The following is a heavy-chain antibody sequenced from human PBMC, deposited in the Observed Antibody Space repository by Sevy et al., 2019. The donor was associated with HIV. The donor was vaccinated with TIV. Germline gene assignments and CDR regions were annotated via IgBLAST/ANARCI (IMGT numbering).Heavy chain of an antibody. Sequence: GGSLRLSCVASGFAFSNYVAMHWVRQAPGKGLEWVALISYDGSDKYYTDSVKGRFTISRDNFKNTLYLQMNSLTTEDTAVYYCARPRANYVDHYFFYAMDVWGQGTTVTVSS. CDR3: ARPRANYVDHYFFYAMDV. CDR1: GFAFSNYV. V-gene: IGHV3-30-3*01. CDR2: ISYDGSDK. D-gene: IGHD4-17*01. J-gene: IGHJ6*02.